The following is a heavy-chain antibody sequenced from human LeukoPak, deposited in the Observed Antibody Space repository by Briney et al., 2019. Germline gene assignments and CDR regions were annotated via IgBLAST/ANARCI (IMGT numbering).Heavy chain of an antibody. Sequence: ALVKVSCKASGYTFTGYYMHWVRQAPGQGLEWMGWINPNSGGTNYAQKFQGRVTMTRDTSISTAYMELSRLRSDDTAVYYCARDDGSGSYNYYYMDVWGKGTTVTVSS. J-gene: IGHJ6*03. D-gene: IGHD3-10*01. CDR1: GYTFTGYY. V-gene: IGHV1-2*02. CDR3: ARDDGSGSYNYYYMDV. CDR2: INPNSGGT.